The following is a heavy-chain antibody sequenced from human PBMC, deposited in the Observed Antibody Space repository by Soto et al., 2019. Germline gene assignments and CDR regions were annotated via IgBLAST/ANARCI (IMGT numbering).Heavy chain of an antibody. V-gene: IGHV3-7*03. J-gene: IGHJ4*02. CDR2: INLDGTAT. Sequence: EVQVVESGGDLVQPGGSLRLSCAASGFDFGTSWMGWLRQAPGKGLECVANINLDGTATYYVASVKGRFTISRDNAKNSLTLEMSRLRAEETAVYYCARHVQWCYELWGQGTLVTVAS. D-gene: IGHD2-2*01. CDR1: GFDFGTSW. CDR3: ARHVQWCYEL.